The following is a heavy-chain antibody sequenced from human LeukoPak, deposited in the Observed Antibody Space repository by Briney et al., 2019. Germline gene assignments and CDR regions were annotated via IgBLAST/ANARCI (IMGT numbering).Heavy chain of an antibody. CDR3: ARDLYYYDSSGYYRLPRAFDY. V-gene: IGHV1-46*01. Sequence: GASVKVSCRASGYTFTSYYMHWVRQAPGQGLEWMGIINPSGGSTSYAQKFHGRVTMTRDTSTSTVYMELGSLRSEDTAVYYCARDLYYYDSSGYYRLPRAFDYWGQGTLVTVSS. CDR2: INPSGGST. CDR1: GYTFTSYY. D-gene: IGHD3-22*01. J-gene: IGHJ4*02.